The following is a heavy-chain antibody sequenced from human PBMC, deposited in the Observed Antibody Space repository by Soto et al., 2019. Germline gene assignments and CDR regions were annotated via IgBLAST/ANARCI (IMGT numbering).Heavy chain of an antibody. CDR1: GDSISSSNYY. Sequence: QLQLQESGPRLVKPSETLSLTCGVSGDSISSSNYYWAWIRQPPGKGLEWIGSIYHSGSTYYNPSLQSRGTISVDTSETQFSLTLSSVTAADTALYYCAGGSTLIVVSNFEYWGQGTQVTVSS. V-gene: IGHV4-39*01. CDR3: AGGSTLIVVSNFEY. D-gene: IGHD3-22*01. CDR2: IYHSGST. J-gene: IGHJ4*02.